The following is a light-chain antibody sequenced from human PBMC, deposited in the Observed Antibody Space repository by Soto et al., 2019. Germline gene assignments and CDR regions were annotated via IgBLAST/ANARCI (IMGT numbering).Light chain of an antibody. CDR2: DVS. J-gene: IGLJ1*01. CDR1: SSDVGGYNY. CDR3: SSYTSSSTYV. V-gene: IGLV2-11*01. Sequence: QSVRAQPRSVSLSPGQSVTISGTGTSSDVGGYNYVSWYLQHPGKAPKLMIYDVSQRPSGVPDRFSGSKSGNTASLTISGLQAEDEADYYCSSYTSSSTYVFGTGAKVTVL.